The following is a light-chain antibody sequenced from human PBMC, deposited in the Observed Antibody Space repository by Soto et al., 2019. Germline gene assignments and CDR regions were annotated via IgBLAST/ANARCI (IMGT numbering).Light chain of an antibody. CDR3: QQRSNWPLT. V-gene: IGKV3-11*01. CDR2: DAS. Sequence: EIVLTQSPATLSLSPGERATLSCRASQSVSTYLAWYQQKPGQAPRLLIYDASNRATGVLARFSGGGSGTDFTLTISSLEPEDFAVYYCQQRSNWPLTFGGGTKVDIK. CDR1: QSVSTY. J-gene: IGKJ4*01.